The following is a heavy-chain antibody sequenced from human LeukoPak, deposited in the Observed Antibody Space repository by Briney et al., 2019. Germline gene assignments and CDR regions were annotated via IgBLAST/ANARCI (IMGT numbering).Heavy chain of an antibody. D-gene: IGHD4-23*01. V-gene: IGHV4-30-2*01. CDR1: GGSISSGGYY. CDR2: IYHSGST. Sequence: PSETLSLTCTVSGGSISSGGYYWSWIRQPPGKGLEWIGYIYHSGSTYYNPSLKSRVTISVDRSKNQFSLKLSSVTAADTAVYYCARDPGYGGPKESIRAFDIWGQGTMVTVSS. J-gene: IGHJ3*02. CDR3: ARDPGYGGPKESIRAFDI.